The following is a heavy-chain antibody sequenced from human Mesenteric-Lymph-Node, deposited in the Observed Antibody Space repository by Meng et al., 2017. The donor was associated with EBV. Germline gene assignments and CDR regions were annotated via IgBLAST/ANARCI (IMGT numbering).Heavy chain of an antibody. D-gene: IGHD5-24*01. CDR1: RGSISSGNYY. CDR2: IYYPGHT. CDR3: ATNDNYRNDY. J-gene: IGHJ4*02. Sequence: QRTESGPGLVKPSQPLSLPRTVSRGSISSGNYYWNWLRQHPGKGLEWIGYIYYPGHTYYNPSLRSRVTISIDTSKNQFSLSLHSVTAADTAVYYCATNDNYRNDYWGQGTLVTVSS. V-gene: IGHV4-31*03.